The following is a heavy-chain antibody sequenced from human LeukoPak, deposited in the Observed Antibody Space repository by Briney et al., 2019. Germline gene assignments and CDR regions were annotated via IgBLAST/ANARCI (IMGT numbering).Heavy chain of an antibody. CDR3: ARGRCSGGSCYSGRYFDY. Sequence: SETLSLTCAVYGGSFSGYYWSWIRQPPGKGLEWIGEINHSGSTNYNPSLKSRVTISVDTSKNQFSLKLSSVTAADMAVYYCARGRCSGGSCYSGRYFDYWGQGTLVTVSS. V-gene: IGHV4-34*01. D-gene: IGHD2-15*01. CDR1: GGSFSGYY. CDR2: INHSGST. J-gene: IGHJ4*02.